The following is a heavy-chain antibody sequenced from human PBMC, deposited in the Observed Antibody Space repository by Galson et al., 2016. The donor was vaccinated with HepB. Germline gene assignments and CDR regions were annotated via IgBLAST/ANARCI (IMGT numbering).Heavy chain of an antibody. D-gene: IGHD3-10*01. CDR3: ARRRGSGSHDY. Sequence: SLRLSCAASGFTLSNSAMSWVRQAPGKGLEWVSAMSDSGGSTCYADSVKGRFTISRDNAKNSLHLQMNSLRAEDTAVYYCARRRGSGSHDYWGQGTLVTVSS. CDR2: MSDSGGST. CDR1: GFTLSNSA. J-gene: IGHJ4*02. V-gene: IGHV3-23*01.